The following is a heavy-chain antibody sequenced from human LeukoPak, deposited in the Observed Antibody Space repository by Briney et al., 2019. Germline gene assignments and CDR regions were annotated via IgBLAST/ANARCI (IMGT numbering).Heavy chain of an antibody. Sequence: GSLRLSCAASRFTFSSQALSWVRQAPGKGLEWVSAISGSGDYTYYIDSVKGRFTISRDNSKNTLSLQMNSLRAEDTALYYCAKGSEYCSRTTCYPIDYWGQGILVTVSS. CDR3: AKGSEYCSRTTCYPIDY. J-gene: IGHJ4*02. CDR1: RFTFSSQA. V-gene: IGHV3-23*01. D-gene: IGHD2-2*01. CDR2: ISGSGDYT.